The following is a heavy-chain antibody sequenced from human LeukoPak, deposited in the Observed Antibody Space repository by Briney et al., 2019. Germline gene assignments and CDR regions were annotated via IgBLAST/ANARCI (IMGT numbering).Heavy chain of an antibody. J-gene: IGHJ4*02. CDR2: INHSGST. CDR1: GGSFSGYY. Sequence: SETLSLTCAVYGGSFSGYYWSWIRQPPGKGLEWIGEINHSGSTNYNPSLKSRVTISVDTSKNQFSLKLSSATAADTAVYYCARSVRFLPLGFDYWGQGTLVTVSS. D-gene: IGHD3-3*01. V-gene: IGHV4-34*01. CDR3: ARSVRFLPLGFDY.